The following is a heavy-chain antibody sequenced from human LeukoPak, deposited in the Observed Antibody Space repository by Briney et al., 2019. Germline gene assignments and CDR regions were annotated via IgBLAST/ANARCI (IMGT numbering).Heavy chain of an antibody. CDR1: GYTFTGYY. CDR2: INPNSGGT. CDR3: ARDWDGSGSRPFDY. V-gene: IGHV1-2*02. D-gene: IGHD3-10*01. J-gene: IGHJ4*02. Sequence: ASVKVSCNASGYTFTGYYMHWVRQAPGQGLEWMGWINPNSGGTNYAQKFQGRVTMTRDTSISTAYMELSRLRSDDTAVYYCARDWDGSGSRPFDYWGQGTLVTVSS.